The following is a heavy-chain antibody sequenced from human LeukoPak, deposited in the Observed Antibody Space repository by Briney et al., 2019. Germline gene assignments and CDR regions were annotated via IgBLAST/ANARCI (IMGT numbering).Heavy chain of an antibody. Sequence: GESLKISCKGSGYSFTSYWIGWVRQMPGKGLEWMGIIYPGDSDTRYSPSFQGQVTISADKSISTAYLQWSSLKASDTAMYYCARLETTIFGVVTRRGFDYWGQGTLVTVSS. CDR1: GYSFTSYW. J-gene: IGHJ4*02. CDR2: IYPGDSDT. CDR3: ARLETTIFGVVTRRGFDY. V-gene: IGHV5-51*01. D-gene: IGHD3-3*01.